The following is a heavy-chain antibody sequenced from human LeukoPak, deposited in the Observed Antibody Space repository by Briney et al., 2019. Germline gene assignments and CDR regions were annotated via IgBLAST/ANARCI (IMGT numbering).Heavy chain of an antibody. CDR2: IVGSGRTT. CDR1: GFTFSSYA. Sequence: GGSLRLSCAASGFTFSSYAMTWVRQAPGKGLVWVSTIVGSGRTTYYAETVRGRFTISRDNSNNTLFLQMSSLRAEDTALYYCAKMGGRLAYYMDVWGTGTTVTVFS. V-gene: IGHV3-23*01. D-gene: IGHD3-16*01. CDR3: AKMGGRLAYYMDV. J-gene: IGHJ6*03.